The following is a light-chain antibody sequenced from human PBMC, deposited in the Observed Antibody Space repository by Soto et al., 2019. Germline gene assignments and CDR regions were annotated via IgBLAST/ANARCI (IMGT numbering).Light chain of an antibody. J-gene: IGKJ1*01. CDR1: QSISSW. V-gene: IGKV1-5*01. CDR2: DAS. Sequence: DIQMTQSPSTLSASVRHRVTITCRASQSISSWLAWYQQTPGKAPKLLIYDASSLASGVPSRFSGSGSGTDCTLTISNLQAEDVAVYYGQQYYRIPWTFGQGTKVDIK. CDR3: QQYYRIPWT.